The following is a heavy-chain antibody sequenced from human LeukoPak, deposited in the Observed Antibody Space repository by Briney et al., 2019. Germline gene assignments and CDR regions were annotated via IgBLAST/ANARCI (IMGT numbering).Heavy chain of an antibody. Sequence: GGSLRLSCTAYGFTFGDYAMSWVRQAPGKGLEWVGFIRSKAYGGTTEYAASVKGRFTISRDDSKSIAYLQMNSLKTEDTAVYYCTRDLGSVSGYYYYYYGMDVWGQGTTVTVSS. J-gene: IGHJ6*02. D-gene: IGHD5-12*01. CDR2: IRSKAYGGTT. CDR1: GFTFGDYA. V-gene: IGHV3-49*04. CDR3: TRDLGSVSGYYYYYYGMDV.